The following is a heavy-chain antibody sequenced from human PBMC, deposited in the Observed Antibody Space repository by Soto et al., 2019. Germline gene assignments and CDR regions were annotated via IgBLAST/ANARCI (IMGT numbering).Heavy chain of an antibody. D-gene: IGHD1-1*01. Sequence: QVKLVKSGAGLKNPGPSVKASCKASGGTLTSFPFSWVQQAPGQGLEWMGGIIPLFGKPNYAQKCQARVTITADESTSAAYTELSSLRSEDTAAYYCARDSPLVTSTEMKYYYYGMDVWGQGTTVTVSS. CDR3: ARDSPLVTSTEMKYYYYGMDV. CDR2: IIPLFGKP. CDR1: GGTLTSFP. J-gene: IGHJ6*02. V-gene: IGHV1-69*01.